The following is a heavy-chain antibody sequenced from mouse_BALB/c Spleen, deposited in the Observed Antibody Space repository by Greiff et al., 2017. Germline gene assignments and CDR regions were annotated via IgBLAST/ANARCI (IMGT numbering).Heavy chain of an antibody. V-gene: IGHV5-17*02. Sequence: EVQLVESGGGLVQPGGSRKLSCAASGFTFSSFGMHWVRQAPEKGLEWVAYISSGSSTIYYADTVKGRFTISRDNPKNTLFLQMTSLRSEDTAMYYCARRQLGLRGYAMDYWGQGTSVTVSA. CDR1: GFTFSSFG. D-gene: IGHD3-2*01. CDR3: ARRQLGLRGYAMDY. J-gene: IGHJ4*01. CDR2: ISSGSSTI.